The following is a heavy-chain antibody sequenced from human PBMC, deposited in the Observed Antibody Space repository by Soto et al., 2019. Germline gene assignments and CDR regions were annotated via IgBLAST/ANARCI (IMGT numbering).Heavy chain of an antibody. CDR1: GGSFSGYQ. Sequence: QVQLQQWGAGLLKPSETLSLTCAVYGGSFSGYQWTWIRQTPGKGLEWIGEINDSGNINYNPSLKSRVTMLVDTAKKQITLKLSSVTAADTAVSYGARGLVLWFGELSRRGGYYYYMDVWGKGTTVTVSS. CDR3: ARGLVLWFGELSRRGGYYYYMDV. CDR2: INDSGNI. D-gene: IGHD3-10*01. J-gene: IGHJ6*03. V-gene: IGHV4-34*01.